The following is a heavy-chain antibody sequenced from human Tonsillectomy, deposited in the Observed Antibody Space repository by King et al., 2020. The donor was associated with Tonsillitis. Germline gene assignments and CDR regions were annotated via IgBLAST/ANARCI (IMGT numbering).Heavy chain of an antibody. J-gene: IGHJ4*02. CDR3: ARALAYDNKAFDY. Sequence: QLQESGPGLVKPSETLSLTCTVSACSISSYYWGWIRQPAGEGLEWIGRIYPSGSNNSNPSLKCRVTMSVDKSKNQFSRRLSSVTAADTAVYYCARALAYDNKAFDYWGQGTLVTVSS. D-gene: IGHD3-22*01. V-gene: IGHV4-4*07. CDR2: IYPSGSN. CDR1: ACSISSYY.